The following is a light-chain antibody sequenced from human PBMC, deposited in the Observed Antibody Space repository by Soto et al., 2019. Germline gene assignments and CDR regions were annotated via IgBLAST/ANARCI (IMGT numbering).Light chain of an antibody. CDR3: QQYGSSGT. Sequence: EIVLTQSPGTLSLAPCERATLSCRASQSVSNNYLAWYQQKPGQAPXFLIYGASNRATGIPDRFSGSGSGTDFTLTISRLEPEDFAVYYCQQYGSSGTFGQGTK. CDR1: QSVSNNY. V-gene: IGKV3-20*01. J-gene: IGKJ1*01. CDR2: GAS.